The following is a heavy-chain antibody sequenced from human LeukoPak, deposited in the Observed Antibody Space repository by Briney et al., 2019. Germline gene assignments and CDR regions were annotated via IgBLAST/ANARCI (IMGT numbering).Heavy chain of an antibody. J-gene: IGHJ4*02. D-gene: IGHD5-12*01. CDR1: GYTFTTYW. Sequence: GESLKISCKGSGYTFTTYWIGWVRQMPGKGLEWMGIIYPGDSDTRYSPSFQGQVTISADKSISTAYLQWSSLKASDTAMYYCARLTRQDKDVDIASYYFDYWGQGTLVTVSS. CDR2: IYPGDSDT. CDR3: ARLTRQDKDVDIASYYFDY. V-gene: IGHV5-51*01.